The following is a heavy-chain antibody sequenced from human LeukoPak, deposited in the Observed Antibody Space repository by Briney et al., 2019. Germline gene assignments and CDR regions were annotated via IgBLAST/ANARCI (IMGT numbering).Heavy chain of an antibody. V-gene: IGHV3-13*04. D-gene: IGHD3-16*01. CDR1: GFTFNNYD. Sequence: GGSLRLSCAASGFTFNNYDMHWVRQAAGKRLEWVSGIGTVADTFYLDSVQGRFTISRENAKNYFYLQIKSLRAGDTAVDYCSIGLGGHARSWGPLDFWGQGILVTVSS. CDR3: SIGLGGHARSWGPLDF. CDR2: IGTVADT. J-gene: IGHJ4*02.